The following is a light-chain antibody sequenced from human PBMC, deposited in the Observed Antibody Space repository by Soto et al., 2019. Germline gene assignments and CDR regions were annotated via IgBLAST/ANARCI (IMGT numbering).Light chain of an antibody. CDR1: SSKIGSNY. Sequence: QSVLTQPPPASGTPGQRVTFSFPGSSSKIGSNYVYWYQQLPGTAPKLLIYRNNQRPSGVPDRFSGSKSGTSASLAISGLRSEDEADYYCAAWDDSLSGLFGTGTKVTVL. J-gene: IGLJ1*01. V-gene: IGLV1-47*01. CDR3: AAWDDSLSGL. CDR2: RNN.